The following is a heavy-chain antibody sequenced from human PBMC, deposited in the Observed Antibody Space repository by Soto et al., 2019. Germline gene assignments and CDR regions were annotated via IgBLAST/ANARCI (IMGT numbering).Heavy chain of an antibody. CDR2: IYYSGST. J-gene: IGHJ4*02. CDR1: GGSISSGGYY. V-gene: IGHV4-31*03. Sequence: QVQLQESGPGLVKPSQTLSLTCTVSGGSISSGGYYWSWIRQHPGKGLEWIGYIYYSGSTYYNPSLRSRGTISVDTSKNQFALKLSSVTAADTAVYYCARVPDYCSGGSCYPYYFDYWGQGTLVTVSS. CDR3: ARVPDYCSGGSCYPYYFDY. D-gene: IGHD2-15*01.